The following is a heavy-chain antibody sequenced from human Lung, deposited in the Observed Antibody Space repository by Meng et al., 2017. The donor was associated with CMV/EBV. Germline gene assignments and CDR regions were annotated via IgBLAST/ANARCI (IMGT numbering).Heavy chain of an antibody. Sequence: VRVQESGHAPWNPSGSLSLTCAVSGGPISSSNGWSWVSQPPGKGLEWIGEIYHSGSTNYNPSLKSRVTISVDKPKNQFSLKLSSVTAADTAVYYCASFPPPGKQWLVTDYWGQGTLVTVSS. CDR1: GGPISSSNG. CDR3: ASFPPPGKQWLVTDY. D-gene: IGHD6-19*01. CDR2: IYHSGST. J-gene: IGHJ4*02. V-gene: IGHV4-4*02.